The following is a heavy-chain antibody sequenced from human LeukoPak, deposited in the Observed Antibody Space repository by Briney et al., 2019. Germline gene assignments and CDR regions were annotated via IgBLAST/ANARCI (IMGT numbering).Heavy chain of an antibody. CDR2: INPSGGST. CDR1: GHTFTSYY. D-gene: IGHD2-15*01. CDR3: ARGYCSGGSCYDWFDP. V-gene: IGHV1-46*01. J-gene: IGHJ5*02. Sequence: ASVRVSCKASGHTFTSYYMHWVRQAPGQGLEWMGIINPSGGSTSYAQKFQGRVTMTRDTSTSTVYMELSSLRSEDTAVYYCARGYCSGGSCYDWFDPWGQGTLVTVSS.